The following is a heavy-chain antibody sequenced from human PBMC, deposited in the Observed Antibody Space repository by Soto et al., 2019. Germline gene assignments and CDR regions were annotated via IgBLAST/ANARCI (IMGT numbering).Heavy chain of an antibody. J-gene: IGHJ6*02. CDR2: IYYSGST. Sequence: SSETLSLTCTVSGGSISSCDYYWSWIRQPPVKGLEWIGYIYYSGSTYYNPSLKSRVTISVDTSKNQFSLKLSSVTAADTAVYYCARVGEDYYGMDVWGQGTTVT. CDR1: GGSISSCDYY. V-gene: IGHV4-30-4*01. CDR3: ARVGEDYYGMDV. D-gene: IGHD3-16*01.